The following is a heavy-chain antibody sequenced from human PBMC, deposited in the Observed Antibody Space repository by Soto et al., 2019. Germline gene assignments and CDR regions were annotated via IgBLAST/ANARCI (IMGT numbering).Heavy chain of an antibody. Sequence: SETLSLTCGVSGGSISSGGYCWSWIRQPPGKGLEWIGYIYHSGSTYYNPSLKSRVTISVDRSKNQFSLKLSSVTAADTAVYYCASAYYYGSGRYGMDVWGQGTTVTVSS. D-gene: IGHD3-10*01. J-gene: IGHJ6*02. CDR2: IYHSGST. CDR3: ASAYYYGSGRYGMDV. CDR1: GGSISSGGYC. V-gene: IGHV4-30-2*01.